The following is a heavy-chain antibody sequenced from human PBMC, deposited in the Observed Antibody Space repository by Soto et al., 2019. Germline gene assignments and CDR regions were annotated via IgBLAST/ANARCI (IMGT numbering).Heavy chain of an antibody. D-gene: IGHD2-8*01. Sequence: ASVKVSCKASGYTFTGYAMHWVRQAPGQRLEWMGWINAGNGNTKYSQKFQGRVTINPDTSNNQLSLQLNSVTPDDTAVYYCARLIGNSWLDSWGQGTLVTVSS. V-gene: IGHV1-3*01. CDR1: GYTFTGYA. J-gene: IGHJ5*01. CDR3: ARLIGNSWLDS. CDR2: INAGNGNT.